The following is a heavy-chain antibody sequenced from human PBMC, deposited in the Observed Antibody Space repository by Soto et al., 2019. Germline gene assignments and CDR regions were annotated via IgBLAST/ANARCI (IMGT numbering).Heavy chain of an antibody. CDR3: ARESKEGGFCFDN. D-gene: IGHD3-16*01. Sequence: SETLSLTCTVSGGSISSGGYYWSWIRQHPGKGLEWIGYIYYSGSTYYNPSLKSRVTISVDTSKNQFSLKLSSVTAADTAVYYCARESKEGGFCFDNWGQGTLVTVSS. CDR1: GGSISSGGYY. V-gene: IGHV4-31*03. J-gene: IGHJ4*02. CDR2: IYYSGST.